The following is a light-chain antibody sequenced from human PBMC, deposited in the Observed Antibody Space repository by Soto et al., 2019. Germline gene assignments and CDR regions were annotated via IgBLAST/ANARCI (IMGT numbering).Light chain of an antibody. J-gene: IGKJ2*01. CDR1: QNVGTS. CDR2: GAS. Sequence: IILTQSPATLSVSPGEGASLSCRASQNVGTSLAWYQQKSGQAPSLLIYGASTRAAGVPARFSGSASGTKYTLTITSLQSEDFALYYCQQYTNWPPFTFGQGTRLEIK. V-gene: IGKV3-15*01. CDR3: QQYTNWPPFT.